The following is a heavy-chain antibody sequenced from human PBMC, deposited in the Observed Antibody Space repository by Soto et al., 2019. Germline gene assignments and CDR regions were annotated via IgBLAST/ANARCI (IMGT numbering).Heavy chain of an antibody. CDR3: ARTGPHAGYSSGWYETPLDY. J-gene: IGHJ4*02. V-gene: IGHV5-10-1*01. CDR1: GYSFTSYW. D-gene: IGHD6-19*01. Sequence: GESLKISCKGSGYSFTSYWISWVRQMPGKGLEWMGGIDPSDSYTNYSPSFQGHVTISADKSISTAYLQWSSLKASDTAMYYCARTGPHAGYSSGWYETPLDYWGQGTLVTVSS. CDR2: IDPSDSYT.